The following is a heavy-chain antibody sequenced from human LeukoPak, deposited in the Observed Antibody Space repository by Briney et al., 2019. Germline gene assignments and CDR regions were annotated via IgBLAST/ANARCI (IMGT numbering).Heavy chain of an antibody. J-gene: IGHJ5*02. Sequence: PSENLSLTCTVSGGSISSSSYYWGWIRQPPGKWLEWIGSIYYSGSTYYNPSLKSRVTISVDTSKTQFSLKLSSVTAADTVVYYCARQSVGWFGEFQPNWFDPWGQGTLVTVSS. CDR3: ARQSVGWFGEFQPNWFDP. V-gene: IGHV4-39*01. CDR1: GGSISSSSYY. D-gene: IGHD3-10*01. CDR2: IYYSGST.